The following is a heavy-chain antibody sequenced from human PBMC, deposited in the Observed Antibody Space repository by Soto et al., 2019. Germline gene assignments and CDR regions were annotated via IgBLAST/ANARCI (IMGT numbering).Heavy chain of an antibody. CDR1: RYTFTGYY. CDR3: ARDMLLVWNYYYGMDV. Sequence: QVQLVQSGAEVKKPGASVKVSCKASRYTFTGYYMHWVRQAPGQGLEWMGWINPNSGGTNYAQKFQGRVTMTRDTSISTAYLELSRLRSDDTGVYYCARDMLLVWNYYYGMDVWGQGTTVTVSS. D-gene: IGHD3-10*01. J-gene: IGHJ6*02. V-gene: IGHV1-2*02. CDR2: INPNSGGT.